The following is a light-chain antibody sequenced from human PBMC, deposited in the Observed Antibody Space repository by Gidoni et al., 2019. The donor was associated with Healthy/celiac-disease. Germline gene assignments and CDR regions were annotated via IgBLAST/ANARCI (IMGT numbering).Light chain of an antibody. V-gene: IGKV1-8*01. CDR1: QGISSY. Sequence: AIRMTQSPSSLSASTGDRVTITCRASQGISSYLAWYQQKPGKAPKLLIYAASTLQGGVPSRFSGSGSGTDFTLTISCLQSEYFATYYCQQYYSYPLTFGGGTQVEIK. J-gene: IGKJ4*01. CDR3: QQYYSYPLT. CDR2: AAS.